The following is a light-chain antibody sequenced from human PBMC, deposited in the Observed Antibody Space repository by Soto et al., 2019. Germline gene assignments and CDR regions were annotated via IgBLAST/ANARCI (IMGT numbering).Light chain of an antibody. V-gene: IGKV4-1*01. CDR1: QSLLSTSKNKNY. Sequence: DVVMTQSPDSLAVSLGERASINCKSSQSLLSTSKNKNYLAWYQQKLGQPPKLLIYWASIRESEVPDRFSGSGSGRDFTLTISSLQAEDGAVYYCQQYYSSPPTFGPGTNEHIK. CDR2: WAS. CDR3: QQYYSSPPT. J-gene: IGKJ3*01.